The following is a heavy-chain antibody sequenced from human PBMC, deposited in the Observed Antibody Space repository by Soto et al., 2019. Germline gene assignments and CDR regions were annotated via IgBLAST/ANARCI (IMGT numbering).Heavy chain of an antibody. J-gene: IGHJ4*02. CDR1: GFTFSSFA. CDR3: AKDAAGRVAARFDH. CDR2: ITDRGDET. Sequence: DVQVLESGGGLVQPGGSLRLSCAASGFTFSSFAMSWVRQAPGKGLEWVSSITDRGDETYYSDSVKGRFTISRDNPKNTVFLHLNSLRAADTARYYCAKDAAGRVAARFDHWGQGSLVTVSS. V-gene: IGHV3-23*01. D-gene: IGHD6-13*01.